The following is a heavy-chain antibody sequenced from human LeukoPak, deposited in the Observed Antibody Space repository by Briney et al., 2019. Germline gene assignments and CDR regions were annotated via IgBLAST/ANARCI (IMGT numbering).Heavy chain of an antibody. CDR1: DFTLSSHG. D-gene: IGHD1-26*01. CDR3: ARDRAWDYLDS. J-gene: IGHJ4*02. CDR2: ISSDGGKK. V-gene: IGHV3-30*03. Sequence: GGSLRLSCVVSDFTLSSHGMHWVRQAPGKGLEWVAVISSDGGKKSYADFVKGRFTISRDNSKNTLHLQMDSLRVEDTAIYYCARDRAWDYLDSWDQGPLVTVSS.